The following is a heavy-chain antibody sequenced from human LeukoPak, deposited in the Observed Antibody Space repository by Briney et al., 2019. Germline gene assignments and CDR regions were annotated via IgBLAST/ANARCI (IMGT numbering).Heavy chain of an antibody. V-gene: IGHV3-23*01. CDR2: IPGGSGGST. CDR1: GFTFSNYA. CDR3: VAPYGSSYC. D-gene: IGHD6-13*01. Sequence: PGGSLRLSCAASGFTFSNYAMSWVRQAPGKGLEWVSAIPGGSGGSTYYADSVKGRFSISRDNSKDTVFLQMTSLRAEDTAVYYCVAPYGSSYCWGQGTLVTVSS. J-gene: IGHJ4*02.